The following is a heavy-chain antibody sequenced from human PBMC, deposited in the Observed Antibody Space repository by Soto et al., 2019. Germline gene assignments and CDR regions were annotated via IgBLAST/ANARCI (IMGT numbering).Heavy chain of an antibody. V-gene: IGHV3-30-3*01. CDR1: GFTFSSYA. CDR2: ISYDGSNK. Sequence: GGSLRLSCAASGFTFSSYAMHWVRQAPGKGLEWVAVISYDGSNKYYADSVKGRFTISRDNSKNTLYLQMNSLRAEDTAVYYCARDLQLLWFGELSYYYYGMDVWGQGTTVTVSS. CDR3: ARDLQLLWFGELSYYYYGMDV. J-gene: IGHJ6*02. D-gene: IGHD3-10*01.